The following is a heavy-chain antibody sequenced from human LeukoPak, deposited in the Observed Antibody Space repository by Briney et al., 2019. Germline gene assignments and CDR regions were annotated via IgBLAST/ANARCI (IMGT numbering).Heavy chain of an antibody. CDR3: ARRCIAAAGTAFDI. CDR1: GYNFDTYW. Sequence: GESLKISCEGSGYNFDTYWIVWVRQVSGKGLEWMGIIYPYDSDTRYSPSFQGQVTISADKSINTAYLQWSSLKASDTAMYYCARRCIAAAGTAFDIWGQGTMVTVSS. D-gene: IGHD6-13*01. CDR2: IYPYDSDT. J-gene: IGHJ3*02. V-gene: IGHV5-51*01.